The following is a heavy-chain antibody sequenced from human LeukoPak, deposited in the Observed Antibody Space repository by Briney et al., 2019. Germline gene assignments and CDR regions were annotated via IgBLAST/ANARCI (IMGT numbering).Heavy chain of an antibody. D-gene: IGHD2-2*01. J-gene: IGHJ6*02. CDR3: ARALSPYYYYYGMDV. V-gene: IGHV4-34*01. Sequence: SETLSLTCAVYGGSFSGYYWSWIRQPPGKGLEWIGEINHSGSTNYNPSLKSRVTISVDTSKNQFSLKLSSVTAADTAVYYRARALSPYYYYYGMDVWGQGTTVTVSS. CDR2: INHSGST. CDR1: GGSFSGYY.